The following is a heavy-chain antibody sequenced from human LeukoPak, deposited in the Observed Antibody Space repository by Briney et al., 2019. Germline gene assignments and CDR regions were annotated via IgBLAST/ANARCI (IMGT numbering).Heavy chain of an antibody. CDR3: ARGGEDSPLWFEPKQYHFDC. CDR2: IYSGGTT. D-gene: IGHD3-10*01. V-gene: IGHV3-53*01. CDR1: GFIVSNNY. J-gene: IGHJ4*02. Sequence: PGGSLRLSCAASGFIVSNNYMTWVRQPPGKGLEWVSAIYSGGTTYYADSVKGRFTISRVDSKNTVFLQMNSLRAEDTALYYCARGGEDSPLWFEPKQYHFDCWGQGALVTVSS.